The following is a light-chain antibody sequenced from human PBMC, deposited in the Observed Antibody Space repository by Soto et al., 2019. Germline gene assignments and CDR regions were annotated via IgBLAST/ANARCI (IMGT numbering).Light chain of an antibody. CDR3: CSYAGSYTHVV. J-gene: IGLJ2*01. CDR2: DVS. V-gene: IGLV2-11*01. CDR1: SSDIGDYNS. Sequence: QSVLTQPASVSGSPGQSITISCTGTSSDIGDYNSVSWYQQHPGKAPKLIIYDVSKRPSGVPDRFSGSKSGNTASLTISGLQAEDEADYYCCSYAGSYTHVVFGGGTKLTVL.